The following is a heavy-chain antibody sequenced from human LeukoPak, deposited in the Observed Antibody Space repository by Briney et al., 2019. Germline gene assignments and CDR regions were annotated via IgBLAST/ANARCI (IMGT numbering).Heavy chain of an antibody. J-gene: IGHJ4*02. CDR2: IKQDGREK. V-gene: IGHV3-7*01. D-gene: IGHD5-24*01. CDR3: XXEGWLQLLTYDY. Sequence: QPGGSLRLSCAASGFTFSSYWMSWVRQAPEKGLEWVANIKQDGREKYYVDSVKGRFTISRDNAKNSLYLQMNSLRAEDTAVYYXXXEGWLQLLTYDYWGQGTLVTVSS. CDR1: GFTFSSYW.